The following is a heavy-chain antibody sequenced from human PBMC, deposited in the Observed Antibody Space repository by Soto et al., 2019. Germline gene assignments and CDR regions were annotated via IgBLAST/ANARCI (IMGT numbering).Heavy chain of an antibody. D-gene: IGHD4-4*01. CDR3: AKDSNKYSSSLRGRYFDY. Sequence: LRLSCAASGFPFSSYVMSWVRQAPGKGLEWVSGISGGGSNTFYADSVKGRFTISRDNSKNTLLLQMNSLGAEDTAVYYCAKDSNKYSSSLRGRYFDYWGQGSGVTVSS. V-gene: IGHV3-23*01. CDR2: ISGGGSNT. J-gene: IGHJ4*02. CDR1: GFPFSSYV.